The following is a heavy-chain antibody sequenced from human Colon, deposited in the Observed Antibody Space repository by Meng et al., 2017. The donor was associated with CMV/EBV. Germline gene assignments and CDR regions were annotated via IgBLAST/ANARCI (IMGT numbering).Heavy chain of an antibody. CDR2: INRDGSDK. CDR1: GFTLSSHW. CDR3: ASTGPLYGLYFCY. D-gene: IGHD2-8*01. Sequence: GGSLRLSCAVSGFTLSSHWMSWVRQAPGKGLEWVANINRDGSDKHYVDSVRGRFTISRDNGKNSLYLQMNSLRAEDTAVYYCASTGPLYGLYFCYWGQGTLVTVSS. V-gene: IGHV3-7*01. J-gene: IGHJ4*02.